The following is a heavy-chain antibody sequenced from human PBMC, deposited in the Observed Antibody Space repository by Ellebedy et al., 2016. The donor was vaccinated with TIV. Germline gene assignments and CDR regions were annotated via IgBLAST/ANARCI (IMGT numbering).Heavy chain of an antibody. Sequence: GESLKISCAASGFTFSTFWISWLRQAPGKGLEWVATTKKDGSEKYYVDSVKGRLTISRDNARNSLYLQMSSLRVEDTAVYYCARDGGSGSYWEGFDYWGQGTLVTVSS. CDR2: TKKDGSEK. D-gene: IGHD3-10*01. CDR1: GFTFSTFW. CDR3: ARDGGSGSYWEGFDY. V-gene: IGHV3-7*01. J-gene: IGHJ4*02.